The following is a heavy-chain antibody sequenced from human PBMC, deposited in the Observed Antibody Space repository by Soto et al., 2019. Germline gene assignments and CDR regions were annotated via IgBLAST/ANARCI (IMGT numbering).Heavy chain of an antibody. D-gene: IGHD5-18*01. CDR1: GGSFTDYT. V-gene: IGHV4-34*02. Sequence: QVQLQQWGAGLLKPSETLSLTCAVHGGSFTDYTWSWIRQPPGKGLEWIGEIDHTRAAFYSPSLECRVTLSIDTPTNQFSLILTSVTAADTAMYFCARGMDTPPPNNGNWFDPWGQGTLVIVSS. CDR2: IDHTRAA. CDR3: ARGMDTPPPNNGNWFDP. J-gene: IGHJ5*02.